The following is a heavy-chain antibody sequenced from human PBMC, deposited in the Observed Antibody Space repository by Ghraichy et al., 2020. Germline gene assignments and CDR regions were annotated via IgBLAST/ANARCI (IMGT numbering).Heavy chain of an antibody. CDR2: IVVGSGNT. V-gene: IGHV1-58*02. J-gene: IGHJ6*02. CDR1: GFTFSDSG. Sequence: SVKVSCKASGFTFSDSGMQWVRQARGQRLEWIGWIVVGSGNTNYAQKFQERVTITRDMSTSTAYMELSSLRSEDTAVYYCAADTGRLRDFNSMDVWGQGTTVTVSS. CDR3: AADTGRLRDFNSMDV. D-gene: IGHD3-9*01.